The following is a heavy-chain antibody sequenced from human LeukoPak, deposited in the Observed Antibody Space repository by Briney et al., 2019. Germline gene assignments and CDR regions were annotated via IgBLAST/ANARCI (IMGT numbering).Heavy chain of an antibody. D-gene: IGHD2-15*01. Sequence: GGSLRLSCAASGFTFDDYAMHWVRHAPGKGLEWVSGISWNSGSLGYADSVKGRFTISRDNAKNSLYLQMNSLRAEDMALYYCAKDSSPGYCSGSTCYYGYYFDYWGQGTLVTVSS. CDR1: GFTFDDYA. CDR2: ISWNSGSL. J-gene: IGHJ4*02. V-gene: IGHV3-9*03. CDR3: AKDSSPGYCSGSTCYYGYYFDY.